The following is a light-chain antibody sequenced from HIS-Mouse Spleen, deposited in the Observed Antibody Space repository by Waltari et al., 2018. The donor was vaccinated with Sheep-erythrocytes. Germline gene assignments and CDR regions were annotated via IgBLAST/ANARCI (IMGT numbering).Light chain of an antibody. J-gene: IGLJ1*01. CDR1: SSDVGGYNY. Sequence: QSALTQPRSVSGSPEQSVTIPCTGTSSDVGGYNYVSWYQQHPGKAPKLMIYDVSKRPSGVPDRFSGSKSGNTASLTISGLQAEDEADYYCCSYAGSYNHVFATGTKVTVL. V-gene: IGLV2-11*01. CDR3: CSYAGSYNHV. CDR2: DVS.